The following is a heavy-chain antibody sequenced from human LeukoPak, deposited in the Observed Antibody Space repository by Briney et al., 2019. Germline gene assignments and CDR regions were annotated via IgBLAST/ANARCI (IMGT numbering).Heavy chain of an antibody. Sequence: KPSETLSLTCTVSGDSISTYYWSWIRQPPGKGLEWIGYIHYSGSTNYNPSLRSRVTISVDTSKNQSSLKLSSATAADTAVYFCARRAINSVMFDYWGQGTLVTVSS. CDR1: GDSISTYY. D-gene: IGHD3-16*01. J-gene: IGHJ4*02. CDR3: ARRAINSVMFDY. CDR2: IHYSGST. V-gene: IGHV4-59*08.